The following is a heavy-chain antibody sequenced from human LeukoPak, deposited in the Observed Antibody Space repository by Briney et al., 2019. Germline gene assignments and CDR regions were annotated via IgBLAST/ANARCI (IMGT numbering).Heavy chain of an antibody. Sequence: GGSLRLSCAASGFTFSSYGMHWVRQAPGKGLEWVAVISYDGSNKYYADSVKGRFTISRDNSKNKVYLQMNSLRIEDTAVYYCAKDLFGTARPDYFDYWGQGTLVTVSS. CDR1: GFTFSSYG. CDR2: ISYDGSNK. J-gene: IGHJ4*02. D-gene: IGHD3-16*01. CDR3: AKDLFGTARPDYFDY. V-gene: IGHV3-30*18.